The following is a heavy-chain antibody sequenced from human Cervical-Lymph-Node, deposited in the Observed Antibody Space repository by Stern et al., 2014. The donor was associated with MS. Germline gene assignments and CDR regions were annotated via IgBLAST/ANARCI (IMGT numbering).Heavy chain of an antibody. J-gene: IGHJ4*02. D-gene: IGHD3-3*01. V-gene: IGHV3-30*18. CDR1: GFTFSSYG. Sequence: VQLVESGGGVVQPGRSLRLSCAASGFTFSSYGMHWVRQAPGKGLEWVAVISYDGSNKYYADSVKGRFTISRDNSKNTLYLQMNSLRAEDTAVYYCAKPLRFLEWLFTYYFDYWGQGTLVTVSS. CDR3: AKPLRFLEWLFTYYFDY. CDR2: ISYDGSNK.